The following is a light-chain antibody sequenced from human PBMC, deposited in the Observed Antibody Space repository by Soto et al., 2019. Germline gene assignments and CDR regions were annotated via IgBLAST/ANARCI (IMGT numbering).Light chain of an antibody. CDR2: AAS. CDR1: QSISIY. Sequence: DIQMTQSPCTLSASVLDRFTITCLASQSISIYLNWYQQKPGKAPNLLIYAASSLQSGVPSRFSGSGSGTDFTLTISSLPPEDFATYYCQQSYSTPRTFGQGTKVDIK. V-gene: IGKV1-39*01. CDR3: QQSYSTPRT. J-gene: IGKJ1*01.